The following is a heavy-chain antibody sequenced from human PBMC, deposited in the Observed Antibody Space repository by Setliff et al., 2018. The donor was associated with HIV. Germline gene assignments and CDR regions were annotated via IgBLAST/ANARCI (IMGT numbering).Heavy chain of an antibody. J-gene: IGHJ4*02. CDR1: GYNFAGYY. CDR3: GRSPPGIGIDY. D-gene: IGHD6-13*01. CDR2: VYPHSGGT. V-gene: IGHV1-2*02. Sequence: ASVKVSCKASGYNFAGYYVQWVRQAPGQGLEWMGWVYPHSGGTNYAQKFQDRVTMTRDTSISTAYLEVTSLRSDDSAVYYCGRSPPGIGIDYWGQGTLVTVSS.